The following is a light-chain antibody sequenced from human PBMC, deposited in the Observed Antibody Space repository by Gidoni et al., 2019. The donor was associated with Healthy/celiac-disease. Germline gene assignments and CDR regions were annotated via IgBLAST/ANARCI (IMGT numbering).Light chain of an antibody. Sequence: DIQMTQSPSSLSASVGDRVTITCRASQSISSYLNWYQQKPGKAPKLLIYAGSSLQSGVPSRFSGSGSGKDFTLTISSLQTEDFATYYCQQSYSTPFTFGPGTKVDIK. CDR2: AGS. CDR1: QSISSY. J-gene: IGKJ3*01. V-gene: IGKV1-39*01. CDR3: QQSYSTPFT.